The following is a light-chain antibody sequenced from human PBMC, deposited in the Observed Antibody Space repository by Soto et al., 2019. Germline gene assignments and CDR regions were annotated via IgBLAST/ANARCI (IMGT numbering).Light chain of an antibody. J-gene: IGKJ4*01. Sequence: DMQMIQYPKSVSASVGDRVTITCRASQAIDSWLAWYQQKPGEAPKLLIYAASSLQSGVPSRFSGSGSGTDFTLTISSLQPEDFATYYCQQSYSTPLTVGGGTKVDIK. CDR3: QQSYSTPLT. CDR1: QAIDSW. CDR2: AAS. V-gene: IGKV1-39*01.